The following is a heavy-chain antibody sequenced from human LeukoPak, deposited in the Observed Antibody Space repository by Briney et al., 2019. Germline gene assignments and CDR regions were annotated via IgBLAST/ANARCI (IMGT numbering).Heavy chain of an antibody. V-gene: IGHV3-23*01. J-gene: IGHJ4*02. D-gene: IGHD2-21*01. CDR1: GFTFSVAA. Sequence: PGGSLRLSCAASGFTFSVAAMTWVRQAPGKGLEWVSLIGASGESTYYADSVKGRFTISRDNSKNTLSLQMNSLRDEDTAVYYCARVEGGGVVVDYWGEGTLVAVSS. CDR2: IGASGEST. CDR3: ARVEGGGVVVDY.